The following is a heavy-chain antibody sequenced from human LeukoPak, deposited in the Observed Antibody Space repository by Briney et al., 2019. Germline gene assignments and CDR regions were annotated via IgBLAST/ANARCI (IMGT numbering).Heavy chain of an antibody. CDR1: GGSTTGHY. CDR3: ARGEEYKSSRFDP. CDR2: IYYSGTI. Sequence: SDTLSLTCTGSGGSTTGHYWNSIRQPPGKGLDWIGYIYYSGTIKYNPSLKSRVTISVDTSKNQFSLKLRSVTAADTAVYYCARGEEYKSSRFDPCGQGTLVTVSS. J-gene: IGHJ5*02. V-gene: IGHV4-59*11. D-gene: IGHD2/OR15-2a*01.